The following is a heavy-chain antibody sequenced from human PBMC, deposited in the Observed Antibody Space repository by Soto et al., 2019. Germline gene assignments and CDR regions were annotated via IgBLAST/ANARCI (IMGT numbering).Heavy chain of an antibody. V-gene: IGHV4-4*09. D-gene: IGHD1-1*01. CDR2: IYASGST. J-gene: IGHJ4*02. Sequence: WIRQPPGKGLEWVGCIYASGSTKYNPSLRSRVSLSVDMSKNQFSLRLTSVTAADTVVYYCARGQLGSRDCDYWGPGVLIAVS. CDR3: ARGQLGSRDCDY.